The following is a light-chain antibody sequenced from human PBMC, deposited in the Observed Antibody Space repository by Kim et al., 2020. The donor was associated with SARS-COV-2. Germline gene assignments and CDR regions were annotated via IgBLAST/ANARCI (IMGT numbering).Light chain of an antibody. CDR1: SSDVGGYTY. CDR3: SSYAGSNTLV. Sequence: GQSVTISCTRTSSDVGGYTYVSWYQQHTGKAPKLMIYEVRNRPSGVPDRFSGSKSGNTASLTVSGLQAEDEADYYCSSYAGSNTLVFGGGTQLTVL. J-gene: IGLJ2*01. V-gene: IGLV2-8*01. CDR2: EVR.